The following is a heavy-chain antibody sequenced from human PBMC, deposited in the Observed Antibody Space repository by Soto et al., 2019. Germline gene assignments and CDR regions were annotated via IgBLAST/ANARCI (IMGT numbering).Heavy chain of an antibody. J-gene: IGHJ4*02. Sequence: PSGTLSLTCNASGGSITSSGSAWGWIRQSPGKGLEWIGTIDYSGNIYYIPSLKSRITISVDTSKNQISLKLSSVTAADTAVYYCARHIHNQGFEYYFDSWGQGTLVTVSS. V-gene: IGHV4-39*01. CDR2: IDYSGNI. CDR3: ARHIHNQGFEYYFDS. D-gene: IGHD1-1*01. CDR1: GGSITSSGSA.